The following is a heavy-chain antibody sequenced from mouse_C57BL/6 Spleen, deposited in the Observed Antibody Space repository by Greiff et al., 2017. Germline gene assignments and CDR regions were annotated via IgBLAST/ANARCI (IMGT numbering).Heavy chain of an antibody. CDR1: GYTFTSYW. CDR3: ARRNWERYYFDY. J-gene: IGHJ2*01. D-gene: IGHD4-1*01. V-gene: IGHV1-69*01. Sequence: VQLQQPGAELVMPGASVKLSCKASGYTFTSYWMHWVKQRPGQGLEWIGEIDPSDSYTNYNQKFKGKSTLTVDKSSSTAYMQLSSLTSEDSAVYYCARRNWERYYFDYWGQGTTLTGSS. CDR2: IDPSDSYT.